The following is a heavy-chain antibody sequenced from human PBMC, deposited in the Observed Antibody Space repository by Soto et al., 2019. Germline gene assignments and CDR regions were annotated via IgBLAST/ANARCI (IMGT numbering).Heavy chain of an antibody. J-gene: IGHJ4*02. V-gene: IGHV1-46*01. CDR1: GYTFINYA. CDR2: ISTRDGTA. CDR3: ARGGGTLDY. Sequence: GASVKVSCKAFGYTFINYAMYWVRQAPGQGLEWMGIISTRDGTAIYALNFQDRVTMTRDTSTSTVYMDLSNLRSEDTAVYYCARGGGTLDYWGQGTLVTVYS.